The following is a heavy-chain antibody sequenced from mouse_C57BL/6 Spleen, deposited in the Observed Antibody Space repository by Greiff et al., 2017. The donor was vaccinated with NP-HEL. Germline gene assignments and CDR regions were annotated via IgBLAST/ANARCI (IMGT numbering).Heavy chain of an antibody. CDR2: IYPRDGST. Sequence: QVQLQQSGPELVKPGASVKLSCTASGYTITSYDINWVKQRPGQGLEWIGWIYPRDGSTKYNAKFKGKATLTADTSSSTAYLELHSLTAEDSAFYICARGDYDYDYWGQGTTLTVAS. CDR1: GYTITSYD. CDR3: ARGDYDYDY. J-gene: IGHJ2*01. D-gene: IGHD2-4*01. V-gene: IGHV1-85*01.